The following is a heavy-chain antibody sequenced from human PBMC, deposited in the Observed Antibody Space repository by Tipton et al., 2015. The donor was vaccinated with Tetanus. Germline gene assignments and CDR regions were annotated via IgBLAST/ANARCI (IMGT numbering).Heavy chain of an antibody. J-gene: IGHJ4*02. CDR2: IYHTGST. CDR1: GALLSTGGYS. Sequence: TLSLTCAVSGALLSTGGYSWGWIRQSPGQGLEWIGYIYHTGSTYYNPSVRGRVSISTVGSKNRVSLRLTSVTAADTGVYFCVRGRGSGAQSFGFEHWGRGTQVIVSS. D-gene: IGHD3-10*01. CDR3: VRGRGSGAQSFGFEH. V-gene: IGHV4-30-2*06.